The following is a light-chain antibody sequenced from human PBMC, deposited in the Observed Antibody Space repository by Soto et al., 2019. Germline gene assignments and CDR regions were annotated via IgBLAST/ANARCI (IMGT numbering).Light chain of an antibody. CDR2: DVS. Sequence: QSALTQPRSVSGSPGQSVTISCTGTSSDVGGYNYVSWYQQHPGKAPKLMIYDVSKRPSGVPDRFSGSKSGNTASLTISGLQAEDEADYYCCSYAGSSLYVFGTGTMVTVL. V-gene: IGLV2-11*01. CDR3: CSYAGSSLYV. J-gene: IGLJ1*01. CDR1: SSDVGGYNY.